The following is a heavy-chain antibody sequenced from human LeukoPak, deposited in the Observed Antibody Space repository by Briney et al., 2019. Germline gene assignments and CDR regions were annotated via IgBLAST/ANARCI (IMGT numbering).Heavy chain of an antibody. J-gene: IGHJ4*02. D-gene: IGHD3-16*01. Sequence: SETLSLTCAVSGGSIRSGGYSWSWIRQPPGKGLERIGYIYHSGSTYYNPSLKSRVTISVDRSKNQFSLKLSSVTAADTAVYYCARGGGQPTVFDYWGQGTLVTVSS. CDR1: GGSIRSGGYS. CDR3: ARGGGQPTVFDY. V-gene: IGHV4-30-2*01. CDR2: IYHSGST.